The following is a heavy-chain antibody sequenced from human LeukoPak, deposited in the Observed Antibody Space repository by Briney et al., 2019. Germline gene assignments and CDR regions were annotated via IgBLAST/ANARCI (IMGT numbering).Heavy chain of an antibody. CDR2: ISNSGGST. CDR1: GFTFSSYA. CDR3: ARSFTYGPDY. J-gene: IGHJ4*02. Sequence: GGSLRLSCAASGFTFSSYAMSWVRQAPGKGLEWVSVISNSGGSTFYADSVKGRFTISRDNSKNTLYLQMNSLRAEDTAVYFCARSFTYGPDYWGQGTLVTVSS. V-gene: IGHV3-23*01. D-gene: IGHD3-16*01.